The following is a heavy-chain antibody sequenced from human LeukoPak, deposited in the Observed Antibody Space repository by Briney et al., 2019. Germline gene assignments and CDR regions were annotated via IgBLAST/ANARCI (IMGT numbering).Heavy chain of an antibody. CDR1: GGSFSGYY. Sequence: SETLSLTCAVYGGSFSGYYSSWIRQPPGKGLEWIGEINHSGSTSYNPSLKSRVTISVDTSKNQFSLKLSSVTAADTAVYYCARGVEGYSSSLLLISGRFGCYFDYWGQGTLVTVSS. J-gene: IGHJ4*02. V-gene: IGHV4-34*01. CDR3: ARGVEGYSSSLLLISGRFGCYFDY. D-gene: IGHD6-6*01. CDR2: INHSGST.